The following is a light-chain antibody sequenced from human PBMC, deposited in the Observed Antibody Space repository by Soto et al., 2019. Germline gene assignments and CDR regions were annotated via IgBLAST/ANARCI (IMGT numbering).Light chain of an antibody. CDR2: AAY. J-gene: IGKJ5*01. CDR1: DNIAPW. V-gene: IGKV1-9*01. Sequence: DIQMTQSPSTLSASVGDRVAITCRASDNIAPWVAWYQQKPGKAPKLLICAAYTLQSGVQSRFSGSGSGTEFTLTISSLQPEDFATYYCKQLNSYPITFGQGTRLEIK. CDR3: KQLNSYPIT.